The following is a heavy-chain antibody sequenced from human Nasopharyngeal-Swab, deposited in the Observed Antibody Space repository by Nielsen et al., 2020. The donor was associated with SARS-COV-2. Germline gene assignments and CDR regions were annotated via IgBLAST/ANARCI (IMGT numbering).Heavy chain of an antibody. J-gene: IGHJ6*02. CDR2: ISSSSSYI. V-gene: IGHV3-21*01. CDR1: GSTFSSYS. D-gene: IGHD2-2*01. Sequence: GESLKISCAASGSTFSSYSMNWVRQAPGKGLEWVSSISSSSSYIYYADSVKGRFTISRDNAKNSLYLQMNSLRAEDTAVYYCARGQYCSSTSCYARGYYYYYGMDVWGRGTTVTVSS. CDR3: ARGQYCSSTSCYARGYYYYYGMDV.